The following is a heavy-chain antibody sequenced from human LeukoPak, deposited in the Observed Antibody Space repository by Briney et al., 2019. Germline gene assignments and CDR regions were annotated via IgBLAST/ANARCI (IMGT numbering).Heavy chain of an antibody. CDR3: ARRHVEYTSSSDPYYFDY. Sequence: SETLSLTCSVSGRSISSYYWSWIRQPPGKGLEWIGYIYYSGSTNYNPSLKSRVTMSVDTSKNQFSLKLTSVTAADTAVYYCARRHVEYTSSSDPYYFDYWGQGTLVTVSS. V-gene: IGHV4-59*01. D-gene: IGHD6-6*01. J-gene: IGHJ4*02. CDR2: IYYSGST. CDR1: GRSISSYY.